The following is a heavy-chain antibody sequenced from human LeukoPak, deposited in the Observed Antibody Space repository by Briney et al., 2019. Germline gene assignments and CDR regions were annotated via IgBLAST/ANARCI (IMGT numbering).Heavy chain of an antibody. J-gene: IGHJ4*02. CDR3: AREGTYYYDSSGHSDY. CDR1: GFTFSTYW. CDR2: IKQDGSEK. V-gene: IGHV3-7*01. D-gene: IGHD3-22*01. Sequence: GGSLRLSCAASGFTFSTYWMTWVRQAPGKGLEWVANIKQDGSEKYYVDSVKGRFTISRDNAKNSLYLQMNSLRAEDTAVYYCAREGTYYYDSSGHSDYWGQGTLVTVSS.